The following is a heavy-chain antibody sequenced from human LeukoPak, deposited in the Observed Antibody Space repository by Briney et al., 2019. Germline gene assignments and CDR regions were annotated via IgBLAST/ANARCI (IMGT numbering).Heavy chain of an antibody. CDR3: ASGNYYDSSGYSLPLDY. CDR1: GFTVSSNY. CDR2: IYSGGST. D-gene: IGHD3-22*01. Sequence: GGSLRLSCAAYGFTVSSNYMSWVRQAPGKGLEWVSVIYSGGSTYYADSVKGRFTISRHNSKNTLYLQMNSLGAEDTAVYYCASGNYYDSSGYSLPLDYWGQGTLVTVSS. V-gene: IGHV3-53*04. J-gene: IGHJ4*02.